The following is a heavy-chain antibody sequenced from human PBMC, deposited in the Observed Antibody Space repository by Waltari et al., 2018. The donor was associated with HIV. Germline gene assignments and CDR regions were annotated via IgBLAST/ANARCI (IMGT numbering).Heavy chain of an antibody. D-gene: IGHD1-26*01. V-gene: IGHV1-24*01. J-gene: IGHJ4*01. CDR1: GYKLTDLS. CDR2: SDREIKEPT. Sequence: QVHLAQSGAEVKKPGASVKVSCKVSGYKLTDLSMHWVRQAHGKGLEWVGRSDREIKEPTIDEQMVGGRGTLTEDTSTETAYMELSGIMSEDTAIYYWATQKFWSSANYHFDYWGQGTLVTVS. CDR3: ATQKFWSSANYHFDY.